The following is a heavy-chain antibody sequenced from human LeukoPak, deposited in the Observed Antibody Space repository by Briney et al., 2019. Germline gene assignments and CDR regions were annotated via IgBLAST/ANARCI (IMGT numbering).Heavy chain of an antibody. Sequence: GGSLRLSCAASGFTFTTNWMTWVRQAPGKGLEWVATINQDGSEKYYVDSVKGRFTISRDNSKNTVYLQINNLRDEDTAVYYCAKDDRLLRFLHWGQGTLGTVSS. CDR1: GFTFTTNW. D-gene: IGHD3-16*01. CDR2: INQDGSEK. V-gene: IGHV3-7*03. CDR3: AKDDRLLRFLH. J-gene: IGHJ4*02.